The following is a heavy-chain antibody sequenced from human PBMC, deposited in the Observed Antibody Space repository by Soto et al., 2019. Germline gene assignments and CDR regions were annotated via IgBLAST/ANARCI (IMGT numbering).Heavy chain of an antibody. V-gene: IGHV4-31*03. CDR3: ARYYDFWSGYYTRWFDP. CDR1: GGSISSGGYY. D-gene: IGHD3-3*01. Sequence: QVQLQESGPGLVKPSQTLSLTCTVSGGSISSGGYYWSWIRQHPGKGLEWIGYIYYSGSTYYNPSLKSRVTISVDTSKNQFSLKLSSVTAADTAVYYCARYYDFWSGYYTRWFDPWGQGTLVTVSS. J-gene: IGHJ5*02. CDR2: IYYSGST.